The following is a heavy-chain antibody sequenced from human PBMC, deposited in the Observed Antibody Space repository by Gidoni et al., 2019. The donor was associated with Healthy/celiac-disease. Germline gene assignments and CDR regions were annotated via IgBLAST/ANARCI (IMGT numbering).Heavy chain of an antibody. CDR2: ISGSGGST. CDR3: AKTEDGSGSYYFDY. D-gene: IGHD3-10*01. J-gene: IGHJ4*02. CDR1: GATFSSYA. V-gene: IGHV3-23*01. Sequence: EVQLLESGGGLVQPGGSLRLSCAASGATFSSYAMSWVRQAPGTGLEWVSAISGSGGSTYYADSVKGRFTISRDNSKNTLYLQMNSLRAEDTAVYYCAKTEDGSGSYYFDYWGQGTLVTVSS.